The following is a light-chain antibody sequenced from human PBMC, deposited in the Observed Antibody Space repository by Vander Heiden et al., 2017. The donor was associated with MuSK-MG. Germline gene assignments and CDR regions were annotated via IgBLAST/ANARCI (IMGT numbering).Light chain of an antibody. CDR3: QQLNSYPPYT. J-gene: IGKJ2*01. CDR2: AAS. Sequence: DTQLTQPPSFLSASVGDRLTITCRASQGISSYLAWYQQKPGKAPKLRIYAASTLQSGVPSRFSGSGSGTEFTLTISSLQPEDFATYYCQQLNSYPPYTFGQGTKLEIK. CDR1: QGISSY. V-gene: IGKV1-9*01.